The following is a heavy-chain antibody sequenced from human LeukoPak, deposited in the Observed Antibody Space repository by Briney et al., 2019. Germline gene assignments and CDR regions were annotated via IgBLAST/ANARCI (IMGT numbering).Heavy chain of an antibody. CDR1: GFTFSSYA. D-gene: IGHD3-10*01. CDR3: ARRITMVRGVTH. CDR2: ISYDGSNK. J-gene: IGHJ4*02. V-gene: IGHV3-30*04. Sequence: GGSLRLSCAASGFTFSSYAMHWVRQAPGKGLEWVAVISYDGSNKYYADSVKGRFTISRDNSKNTLYLQMNSLRAEDTAVYYCARRITMVRGVTHWGQGTLVTVSS.